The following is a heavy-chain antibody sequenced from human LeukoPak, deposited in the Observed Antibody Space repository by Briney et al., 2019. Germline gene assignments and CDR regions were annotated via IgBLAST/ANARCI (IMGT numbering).Heavy chain of an antibody. J-gene: IGHJ5*02. Sequence: SETLSLTCTVSGGSISSSSYYWGWIRQPPGKGLEWIGSIYYSGSTYYNPSLKSRVTISVDTSKNQFSLKLSSVTAADTAVYYCARLHGQTTRLHWFDPWGQGTLVTVSS. CDR1: GGSISSSSYY. V-gene: IGHV4-39*01. D-gene: IGHD4-11*01. CDR2: IYYSGST. CDR3: ARLHGQTTRLHWFDP.